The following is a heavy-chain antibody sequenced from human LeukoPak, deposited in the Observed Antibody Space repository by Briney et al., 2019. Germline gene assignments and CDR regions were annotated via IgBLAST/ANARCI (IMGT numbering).Heavy chain of an antibody. V-gene: IGHV1-2*02. D-gene: IGHD6-13*01. CDR1: GYTFTGYY. CDR2: INPNSGGT. J-gene: IGHJ4*02. CDR3: ARDSSGWYLRRYYFDY. Sequence: ASVKVSCKASGYTFTGYYMHWVRQAPGQGLEWMGWINPNSGGTNYAQKFQGRVTMTRDTSISTAYMELSRLRSDDTAVYYCARDSSGWYLRRYYFDYWGQGTLVTVSS.